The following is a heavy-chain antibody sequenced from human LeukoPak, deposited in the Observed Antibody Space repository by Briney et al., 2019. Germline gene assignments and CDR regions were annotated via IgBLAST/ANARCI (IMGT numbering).Heavy chain of an antibody. CDR3: AASRSFDY. Sequence: SGGSLRLSCAASGFTFSSYWMYWVRQAPGTGLVWVSDINSDGSSTAYADSVRGRFTISRDNAKTTLYLQMNSLRADDTAVYYCAASRSFDYWGQGALVTVSS. CDR1: GFTFSSYW. V-gene: IGHV3-74*01. CDR2: INSDGSST. J-gene: IGHJ4*02.